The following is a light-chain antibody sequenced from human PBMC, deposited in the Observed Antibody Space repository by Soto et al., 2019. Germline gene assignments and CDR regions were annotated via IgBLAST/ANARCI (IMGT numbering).Light chain of an antibody. CDR1: QSVSSY. Sequence: EIVLTQSPATLSLSPGERATLSCRASQSVSSYLAWYQQKPGQAPRLLIYDASNRATGIPARFSGSGSGTHLTLTISSLEPEDFAVYYCQPRSNWPPVYTFGQGTKLEIK. CDR2: DAS. CDR3: QPRSNWPPVYT. J-gene: IGKJ2*01. V-gene: IGKV3-11*01.